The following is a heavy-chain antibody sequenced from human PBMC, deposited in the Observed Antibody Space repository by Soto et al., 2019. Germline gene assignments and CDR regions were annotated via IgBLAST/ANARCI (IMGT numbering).Heavy chain of an antibody. CDR1: GYTFTGYY. Sequence: GASVKVSCKASGYTFTGYYMHWVRQAPGQGLEWMGWINPNSGGTNYVQKFQGRVTMTRDTSISTAYMELSRLRSDDTAVYYCARRRQQLQIDYWGQGTLVTVSS. J-gene: IGHJ4*02. CDR2: INPNSGGT. V-gene: IGHV1-2*02. D-gene: IGHD6-13*01. CDR3: ARRRQQLQIDY.